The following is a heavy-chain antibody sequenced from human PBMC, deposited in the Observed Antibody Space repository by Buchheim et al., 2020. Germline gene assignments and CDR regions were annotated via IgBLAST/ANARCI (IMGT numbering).Heavy chain of an antibody. CDR2: IGSTGVDK. CDR1: GSAFPSYA. J-gene: IGHJ6*02. CDR3: ATRVPLYGFDV. Sequence: EVQLLESGGDLVQPGGSLRLSCAGSGSAFPSYAVGWVRQAPGKGLEWVSVIGSTGVDKHYADAVKGRFTITSDTSRNMVYLQMSSLRAEDTAIYYCATRVPLYGFDVWGQGTT. V-gene: IGHV3-23*01.